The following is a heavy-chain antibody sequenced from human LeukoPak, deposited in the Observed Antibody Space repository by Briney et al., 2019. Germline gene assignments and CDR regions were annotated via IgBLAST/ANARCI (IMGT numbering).Heavy chain of an antibody. CDR2: INWNGGST. J-gene: IGHJ6*03. CDR1: GFTFDDYG. D-gene: IGHD6-13*01. Sequence: GGSLRLSCAVSGFTFDDYGMSWVRQAPGKGLEWVSGINWNGGSTGYADSVKGRFTISRDNAKNSLYLQMNSLRAEDTALYYCARLQQLFYYYSYMDVWGKGTTVTVSS. CDR3: ARLQQLFYYYSYMDV. V-gene: IGHV3-20*04.